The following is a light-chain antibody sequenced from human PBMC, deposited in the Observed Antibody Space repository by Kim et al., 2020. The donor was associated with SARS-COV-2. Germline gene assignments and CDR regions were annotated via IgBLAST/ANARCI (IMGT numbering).Light chain of an antibody. J-gene: IGKJ2*03. V-gene: IGKV2-28*01. CDR3: MQALQTPDS. CDR1: QSLLHSNGYNY. Sequence: DIVMTQSPLSLPVTPGEPASISCRSSQSLLHSNGYNYLDWYLQKPGQSPQVLIYLGSNRASGVSDRFSGSGSGTDFTLKITAVEAEDVGVYYCMQALQTPDSFGQGTKLEI. CDR2: LGS.